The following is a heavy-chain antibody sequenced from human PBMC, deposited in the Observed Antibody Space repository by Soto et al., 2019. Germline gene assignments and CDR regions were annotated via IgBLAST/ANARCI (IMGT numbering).Heavy chain of an antibody. J-gene: IGHJ4*02. V-gene: IGHV3-48*04. CDR1: GFTFSNYN. CDR2: ISSSSSYT. Sequence: EVQLVESGGGLVQPGGSLRLSCAASGFTFSNYNMNWVRQAPGKGLEWVSYISSSSSYTNYADSVKGRFTISRDNAKNSLYLQMNSLRAEDTAVYYCARSPRITMIVVVAGYFDYWGQGTLVTVSS. CDR3: ARSPRITMIVVVAGYFDY. D-gene: IGHD3-22*01.